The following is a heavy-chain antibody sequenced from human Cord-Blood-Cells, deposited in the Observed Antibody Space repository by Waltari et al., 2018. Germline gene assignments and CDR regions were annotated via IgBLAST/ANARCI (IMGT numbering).Heavy chain of an antibody. J-gene: IGHJ4*02. V-gene: IGHV1-69*01. CDR2: IIPIFGTA. CDR3: ARDGEVPAAFDY. CDR1: GGTFRRYA. Sequence: QVQLVQSGAAVRKPGSPVKVSCKASGGTFRRYALLWVRQAPGQGLEWMGGIIPIFGTANYAQKFQGRVTITADESTSTAYMELSSLRSEDTAVYYCARDGEVPAAFDYWGQGTLVTVSS. D-gene: IGHD2-2*01.